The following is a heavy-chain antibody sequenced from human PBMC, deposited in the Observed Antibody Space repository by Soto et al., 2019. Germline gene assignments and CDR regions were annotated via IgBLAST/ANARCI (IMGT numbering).Heavy chain of an antibody. Sequence: LRLSCAASGFTFSDFAMAWVRQAPGKGLEWVSSASGSGSGTYYADSVKGRFTISRDNSKNKLFLHMTNLRAGDTALYFCAKGRPGVAAAPDYWGQRTLVTVSS. D-gene: IGHD2-21*01. CDR3: AKGRPGVAAAPDY. V-gene: IGHV3-23*01. CDR1: GFTFSDFA. J-gene: IGHJ4*02. CDR2: ASGSGSGT.